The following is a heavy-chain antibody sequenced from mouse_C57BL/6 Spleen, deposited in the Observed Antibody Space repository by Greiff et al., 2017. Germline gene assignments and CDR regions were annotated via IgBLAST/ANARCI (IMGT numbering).Heavy chain of an antibody. J-gene: IGHJ1*03. CDR1: GYTFTDYN. Sequence: VQLQQSGPELVKPGASVKMSCKASGYTFTDYNMHWVKQSHGKSLEWIGYINPNNGGTSYNQKFKGKATLTVNKSSSTAYMELRSLTSEDSAVYYCARFHYGPYWYFDVWGTGTTVTVSS. CDR2: INPNNGGT. CDR3: ARFHYGPYWYFDV. V-gene: IGHV1-22*01. D-gene: IGHD1-1*02.